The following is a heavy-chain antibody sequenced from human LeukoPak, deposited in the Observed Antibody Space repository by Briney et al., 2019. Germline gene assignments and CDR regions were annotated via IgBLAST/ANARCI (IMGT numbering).Heavy chain of an antibody. V-gene: IGHV3-23*01. Sequence: GGSLRLSCAASGFIFSNNAMSWVRQAPGKGLEWVSAISTSGTETYYADSVKGRFTISRDISKNTLYLQMNSLSAEDTAVYYCAKEKAAAGDTYYYYYMDVWGKGTTVTVSS. D-gene: IGHD6-13*01. CDR1: GFIFSNNA. J-gene: IGHJ6*03. CDR2: ISTSGTET. CDR3: AKEKAAAGDTYYYYYMDV.